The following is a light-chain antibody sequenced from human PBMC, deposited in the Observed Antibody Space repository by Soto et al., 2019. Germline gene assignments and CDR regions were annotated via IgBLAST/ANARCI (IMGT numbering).Light chain of an antibody. V-gene: IGKV1-39*01. Sequence: DVQMSQSPSSLSAFLEDRVIITCRATQSISNHLDWYQQKPGKAPKLLIFAASSLQSGVPSRFSGSRSGPDFTLTISSLQPEDFAAYYCQQSYSSPPTFGQGTKVDIK. CDR2: AAS. CDR1: QSISNH. CDR3: QQSYSSPPT. J-gene: IGKJ1*01.